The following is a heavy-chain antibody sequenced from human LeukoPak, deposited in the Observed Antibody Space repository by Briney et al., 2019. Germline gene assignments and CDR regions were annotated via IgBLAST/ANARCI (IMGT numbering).Heavy chain of an antibody. CDR2: IYYSGST. Sequence: SETLSLTCTVSGGSISSYYWRWIRQPPGKGLEWIGYIYYSGSTNYNPSLKSRVTISVDTSKNQFSLKLSSVTAADTAVYYCARAVVVVAATLVGFDPWGQGTLVTVSS. CDR3: ARAVVVVAATLVGFDP. V-gene: IGHV4-59*01. J-gene: IGHJ5*02. CDR1: GGSISSYY. D-gene: IGHD2-15*01.